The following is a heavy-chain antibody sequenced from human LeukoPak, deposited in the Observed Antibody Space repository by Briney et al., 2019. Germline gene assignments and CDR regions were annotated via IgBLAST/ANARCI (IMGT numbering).Heavy chain of an antibody. J-gene: IGHJ4*02. CDR1: GFTFSDYY. CDR3: ARSDLRYCSGGSCYRHLDY. Sequence: KPGGSLRLSCAASGFTFSDYYMSWIRQAPGKGLEWVSYISSSGSTIYYVDSVKGRFTISRDNAKNSLYLQMNSLRAEDTAVYYCARSDLRYCSGGSCYRHLDYWGQGTLVTVSS. V-gene: IGHV3-11*01. D-gene: IGHD2-15*01. CDR2: ISSSGSTI.